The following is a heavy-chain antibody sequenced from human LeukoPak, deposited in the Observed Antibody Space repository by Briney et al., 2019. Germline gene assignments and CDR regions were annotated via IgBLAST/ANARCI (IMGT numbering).Heavy chain of an antibody. J-gene: IGHJ5*02. V-gene: IGHV4-34*01. CDR3: ASSLVVVAATISWLDP. Sequence: SETLSLTCAVYGGSFSGYYWSWIRQPPGKGLEWIGEINHSGSTNYNPSLKSRVTISVDTSKNQFSLKLSSVTAADTAVYYCASSLVVVAATISWLDPWGQGTLVTVSS. CDR2: INHSGST. D-gene: IGHD2-15*01. CDR1: GGSFSGYY.